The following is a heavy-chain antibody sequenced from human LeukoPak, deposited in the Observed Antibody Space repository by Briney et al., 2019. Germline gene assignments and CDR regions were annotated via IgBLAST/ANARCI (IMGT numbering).Heavy chain of an antibody. CDR2: ISGSGDDT. V-gene: IGHV3-23*01. CDR3: ARGGSSWLDY. CDR1: GFTFSSYA. D-gene: IGHD6-13*01. J-gene: IGHJ4*02. Sequence: GGSLRLSCAASGFTFSSYAMSWVRQAPGKGLEWVSAISGSGDDTYYTDSVKGRFTVSRDNAKSTLFLQMNSLRAEDTAVYYCARGGSSWLDYWGQGNLVTVSS.